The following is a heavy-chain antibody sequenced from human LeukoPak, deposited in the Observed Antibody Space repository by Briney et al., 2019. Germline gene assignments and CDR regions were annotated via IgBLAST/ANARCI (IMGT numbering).Heavy chain of an antibody. CDR1: GFTFGDYA. V-gene: IGHV3-49*04. CDR2: IRSKIYGGTP. Sequence: GGSLRLSCTAAGFTFGDYAMTWVRQAPGKGLEWVGLIRSKIYGGTPEYAASVKGRFTISRDDSKGIAYLQMNSLKTEDTAVYYCASTYYDSSGYYLQPLDYWGQGTLVTVSS. J-gene: IGHJ4*02. D-gene: IGHD3-22*01. CDR3: ASTYYDSSGYYLQPLDY.